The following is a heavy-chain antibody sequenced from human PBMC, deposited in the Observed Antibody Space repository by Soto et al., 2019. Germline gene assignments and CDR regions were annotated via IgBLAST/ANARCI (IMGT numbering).Heavy chain of an antibody. CDR3: ARDRKVTPRNFDY. J-gene: IGHJ4*02. CDR1: GGSVSSGSYY. Sequence: SETLSLTCTVSGGSVSSGSYYWSWIRQPPGKGLEWIGYIYYSGSTNYNPSLKSRVTISVDTSKNQFSLKLSSVTAADTAVYYCARDRKVTPRNFDYWGQGTLVTVSS. CDR2: IYYSGST. V-gene: IGHV4-61*01. D-gene: IGHD2-21*02.